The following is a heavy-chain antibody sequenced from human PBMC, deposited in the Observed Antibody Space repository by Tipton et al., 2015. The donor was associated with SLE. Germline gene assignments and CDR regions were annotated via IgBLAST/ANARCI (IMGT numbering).Heavy chain of an antibody. CDR2: IYHSGST. CDR3: ARGTPSAFYYYTMDV. J-gene: IGHJ6*02. CDR1: GGSISSYY. V-gene: IGHV4-38-2*02. Sequence: LVQSSETLSLTCTVSGGSISSYYWSWIRQPPGKGLEWIGSIYHSGSTYYNPSLKSRVTISVDTSKNQFSLKLSSVTAADTAVYYCARGTPSAFYYYTMDVWGQGTTVTVSS. D-gene: IGHD1-26*01.